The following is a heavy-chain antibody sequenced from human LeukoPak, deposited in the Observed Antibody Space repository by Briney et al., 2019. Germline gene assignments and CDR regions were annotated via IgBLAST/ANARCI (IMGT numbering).Heavy chain of an antibody. Sequence: PGGSLRLSCAASGFTFDDYAMHWVRHTPGKGLEWVTGISWSSGNIGYADSVKGRFTISRDNSKNTLYLQMNSLRAGDTAVYYCAKSHGYSYGFDYWGQGTLVTVSS. D-gene: IGHD5-18*01. J-gene: IGHJ4*02. CDR3: AKSHGYSYGFDY. CDR2: ISWSSGNI. V-gene: IGHV3-9*01. CDR1: GFTFDDYA.